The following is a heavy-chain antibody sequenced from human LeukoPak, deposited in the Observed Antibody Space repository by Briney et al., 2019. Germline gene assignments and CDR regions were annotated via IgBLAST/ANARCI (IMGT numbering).Heavy chain of an antibody. CDR1: GFTLSSYS. D-gene: IGHD3-22*01. CDR3: AKDPIPAYYDSSGYLNGIDV. Sequence: PGGSLGLSCAASGFTLSSYSMNWVRQAPGKGLEWVSSISSSSSHIYYADSVKGRFTISRDNSKNTLYLRMNSLRAEDTAVYYCAKDPIPAYYDSSGYLNGIDVWGQGTTVTVSS. CDR2: ISSSSSHI. V-gene: IGHV3-21*01. J-gene: IGHJ6*02.